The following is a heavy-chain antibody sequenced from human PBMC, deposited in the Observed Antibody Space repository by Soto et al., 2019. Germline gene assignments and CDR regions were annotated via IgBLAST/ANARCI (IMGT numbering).Heavy chain of an antibody. J-gene: IGHJ6*02. V-gene: IGHV4-59*11. CDR1: GGSISSHY. Sequence: SETLSLTCTVSGGSISSHYWSWVRQAPGKGLEWIGHIYCRGSTTYNPSLRSRSTISVDTSNNQFSLKLNSVTTADTAVYYCARDGREASGMDVWGQGTKVTVSS. CDR3: ARDGREASGMDV. D-gene: IGHD1-26*01. CDR2: IYCRGST.